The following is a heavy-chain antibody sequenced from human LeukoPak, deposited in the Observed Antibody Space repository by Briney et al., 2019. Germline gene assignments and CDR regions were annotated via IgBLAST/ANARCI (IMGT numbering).Heavy chain of an antibody. J-gene: IGHJ4*02. D-gene: IGHD5-18*01. CDR1: GFTFSSYG. CDR3: AKGSKWIQLWSLFIDY. CDR2: ISYDGSNK. Sequence: GRSLRLSCAASGFTFSSYGMHWVRQAPGKGLEWVAVISYDGSNKYYADSVKGRFTISRDNSKNTLYLQMNRLRAEDTAVYYCAKGSKWIQLWSLFIDYWGQGTLVTVSS. V-gene: IGHV3-30*18.